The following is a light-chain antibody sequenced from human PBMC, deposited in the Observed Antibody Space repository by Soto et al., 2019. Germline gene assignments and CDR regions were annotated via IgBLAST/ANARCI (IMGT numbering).Light chain of an antibody. CDR1: QGIRKD. Sequence: DIQMTQSSSSLSASVGDTVIISCRASQGIRKDLGLYQQKVGEAPRLLIFSAAALQSGDPPRFSGSGSGTDFTLTISSLQPEDFATYYCLQYNGYPRTFGQGTKV. CDR2: SAA. CDR3: LQYNGYPRT. V-gene: IGKV1-17*01. J-gene: IGKJ1*01.